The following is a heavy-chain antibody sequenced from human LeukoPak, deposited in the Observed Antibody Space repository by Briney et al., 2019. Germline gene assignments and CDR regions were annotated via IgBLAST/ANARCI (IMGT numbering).Heavy chain of an antibody. Sequence: GGALRLSCAASRFTFSSYAMSWVRPAPGEGVGWVSGITTIGGGTYSADFVNGRFTISRDNSKNTQYLQLNSLRAEDTAVYYCARVPDFYGMDVWGQGTTVTVSS. CDR2: ITTIGGGT. V-gene: IGHV3-23*01. CDR3: ARVPDFYGMDV. CDR1: RFTFSSYA. J-gene: IGHJ6*02. D-gene: IGHD4/OR15-4a*01.